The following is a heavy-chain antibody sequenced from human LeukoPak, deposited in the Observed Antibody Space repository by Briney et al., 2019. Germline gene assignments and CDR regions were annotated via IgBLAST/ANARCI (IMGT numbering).Heavy chain of an antibody. CDR1: GYSISSGYY. V-gene: IGHV4-38-2*02. CDR2: IYHSGRT. D-gene: IGHD3-22*01. Sequence: PSETLSLTCTVSGYSISSGYYWGWIRQPPGKGLEWIGSIYHSGRTFYNPSLKSRVTISVDKSKNQFSLKLSSVTAADTAVYYCARHHYESSGRPFDYWGQGILVTVSS. CDR3: ARHHYESSGRPFDY. J-gene: IGHJ4*02.